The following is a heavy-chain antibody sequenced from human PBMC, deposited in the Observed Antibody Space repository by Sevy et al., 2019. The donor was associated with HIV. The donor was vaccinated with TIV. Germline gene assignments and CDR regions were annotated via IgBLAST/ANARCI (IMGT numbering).Heavy chain of an antibody. Sequence: GGSLRLSCAASGFTFSSYAMSWVRQAPGKGLEWVSVISGSGGSTYYADSVKGRFTISRDNSKNTLYLQMNSLRAEDTAVYYCAKVSSLSSSWPGAFDIWGQGTMVTVSS. CDR2: ISGSGGST. CDR1: GFTFSSYA. V-gene: IGHV3-23*01. CDR3: AKVSSLSSSWPGAFDI. J-gene: IGHJ3*02. D-gene: IGHD6-13*01.